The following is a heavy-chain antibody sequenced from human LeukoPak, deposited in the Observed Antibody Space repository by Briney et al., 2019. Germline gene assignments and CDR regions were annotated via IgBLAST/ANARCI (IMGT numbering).Heavy chain of an antibody. CDR2: TYYSGST. CDR1: GGSISSYY. CDR3: ARWASYYYDSSGRFDY. J-gene: IGHJ4*02. D-gene: IGHD3-22*01. V-gene: IGHV4-59*01. Sequence: SETLSLTCTVSGGSISSYYWSWIRQPPGKGLEWIGYTYYSGSTNYNPSLKSRVTISVDTSKNQFSLKLSSVTAADTAVYYCARWASYYYDSSGRFDYWGQGTLVTVSS.